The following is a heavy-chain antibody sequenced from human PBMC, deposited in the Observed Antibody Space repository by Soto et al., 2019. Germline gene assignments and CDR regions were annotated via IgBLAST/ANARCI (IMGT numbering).Heavy chain of an antibody. D-gene: IGHD1-26*01. CDR1: GFTFSSYD. J-gene: IGHJ4*02. CDR2: SHGNGGRT. CDR3: ATVYYNNGWYRVLNN. Sequence: GGSLRLSCAASGFTFSSYDMSWVRQAPGKGLEWVSTSHGNGGRTFYADSVKGRFSISRENSKNTLHLQMNSLRAEDTAIYYCATVYYNNGWYRVLNNWGQGTLVTVSS. V-gene: IGHV3-23*01.